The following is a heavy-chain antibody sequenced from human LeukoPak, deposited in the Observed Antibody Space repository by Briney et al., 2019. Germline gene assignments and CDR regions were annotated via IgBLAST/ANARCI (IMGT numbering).Heavy chain of an antibody. CDR2: INHSGST. Sequence: SETLSLTCAVYGGSFSGYYWSWIRQPPGKGLEWIGEINHSGSTNYNPSLKSRVTISVDTSKNQFSLKLSSVTAADTAVYYCARSVCSGGSCYLSDYWGQGTLVTVSS. J-gene: IGHJ4*02. V-gene: IGHV4-34*01. CDR1: GGSFSGYY. CDR3: ARSVCSGGSCYLSDY. D-gene: IGHD2-15*01.